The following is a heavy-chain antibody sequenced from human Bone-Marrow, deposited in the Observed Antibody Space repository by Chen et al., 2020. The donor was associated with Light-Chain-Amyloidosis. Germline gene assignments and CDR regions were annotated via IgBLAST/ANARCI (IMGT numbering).Heavy chain of an antibody. D-gene: IGHD3-10*01. V-gene: IGHV3-23*04. CDR2: VSGSTVST. J-gene: IGHJ4*02. CDR1: GFNFSSFG. Sequence: EVQLVESGGGLVQPGGSLRLSCAPSGFNFSSFGMSWVRQAPGKGLEWVSTVSGSTVSTYYAGAVKGRFIISRDNSKSTLYLQMNSLRAGDTAVYFCTRKGGYFDFWGQGSLVTVPS. CDR3: TRKGGYFDF.